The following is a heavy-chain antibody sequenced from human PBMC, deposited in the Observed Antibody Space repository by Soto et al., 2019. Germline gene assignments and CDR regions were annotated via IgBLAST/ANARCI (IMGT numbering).Heavy chain of an antibody. CDR1: GFTFRTYT. CDR2: IRGLSPYT. D-gene: IGHD3-10*01. J-gene: IGHJ6*02. CDR3: ARDRGYDAHDYYYNAMDV. V-gene: IGHV3-21*01. Sequence: PVGSLRLSCISSGFTFRTYTMNWVRQAPGKGLEWVSGIRGLSPYTFYAESVKGRFTISRDNAKNSLYLQMDSLRAEDTAVYYCARDRGYDAHDYYYNAMDVWGQGTTVTVSS.